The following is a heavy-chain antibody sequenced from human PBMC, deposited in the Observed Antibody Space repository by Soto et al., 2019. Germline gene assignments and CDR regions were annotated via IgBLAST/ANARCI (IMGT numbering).Heavy chain of an antibody. CDR1: GDSISSADYY. D-gene: IGHD1-1*01. CDR2: IFYSGTT. CDR3: ARDLWVEPELYYYGMDV. J-gene: IGHJ6*02. Sequence: SETVSLTCTVSGDSISSADYYWSWIRQTPGKGLEWIGHIFYSGTTYYNPSLKSRLTISVDTSKNHFSLRLTSVTAADTAVYYCARDLWVEPELYYYGMDVWGQGTTVTVSS. V-gene: IGHV4-30-4*01.